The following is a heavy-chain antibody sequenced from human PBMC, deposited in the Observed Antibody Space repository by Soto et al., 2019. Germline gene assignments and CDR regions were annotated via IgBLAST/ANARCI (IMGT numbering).Heavy chain of an antibody. J-gene: IGHJ5*02. CDR2: INHSGST. CDR1: GGSFSGYY. CDR3: ARGSEGFGVVISRSYGWFDP. V-gene: IGHV4-34*01. D-gene: IGHD3-3*01. Sequence: QVQLQQWGAGLLKPSETLSLTCAVYGGSFSGYYWSWIRQPPGKGLEWMGEINHSGSTNYNPSLKSRVTISVDKSKNPFSRKLSSVTAADTAVYYCARGSEGFGVVISRSYGWFDPWGQGTLVTVSS.